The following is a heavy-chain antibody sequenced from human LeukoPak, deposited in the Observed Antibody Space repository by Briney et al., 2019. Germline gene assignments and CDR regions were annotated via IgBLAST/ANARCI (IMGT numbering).Heavy chain of an antibody. CDR2: ISSNGGST. J-gene: IGHJ4*02. Sequence: GGSLRLSCSASGFSFNKYAVHWVRQAPGKGLEYVSAISSNGGSTYYADSVKGRFTISRDNSKNTLYLQMSSLRAEDTAVYYCVKDGGLRIQLWDAMGEYYFDYWGQGTLVTVSS. CDR1: GFSFNKYA. V-gene: IGHV3-64D*06. D-gene: IGHD5-18*01. CDR3: VKDGGLRIQLWDAMGEYYFDY.